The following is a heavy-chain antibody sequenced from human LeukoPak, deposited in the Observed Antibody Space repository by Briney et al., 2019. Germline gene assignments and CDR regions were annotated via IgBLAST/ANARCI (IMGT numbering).Heavy chain of an antibody. CDR3: ARGKRYSSSWYRWFDP. V-gene: IGHV4-34*01. D-gene: IGHD6-13*01. CDR1: GGSFSGYY. J-gene: IGHJ5*02. CDR2: INHSGST. Sequence: SETLSLTCAVYGGSFSGYYWSWIRQPPGKGLEWIGEINHSGSTNYNPSLKSRVTISVDTSKNQFSLKLSSVTAADTAVYHCARGKRYSSSWYRWFDPWGQGTLVTVSS.